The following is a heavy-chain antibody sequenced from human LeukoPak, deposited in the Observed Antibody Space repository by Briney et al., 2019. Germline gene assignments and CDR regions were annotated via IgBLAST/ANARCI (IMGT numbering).Heavy chain of an antibody. D-gene: IGHD5-18*01. V-gene: IGHV4-39*01. CDR1: GGSISSSSYY. J-gene: IGHJ4*02. CDR2: IYYSGST. Sequence: PSETLSLTCTVSGGSISSSSYYWGWIRQPPGKGLEWIGSIYYSGSTYYNPSLKSRVTISVDTSKNQFSLKLSSVTAADTAVFYCARLSGGQIGFFERYSYAKRDRDYFNYWGQGPLVTVSS. CDR3: ARLSGGQIGFFERYSYAKRDRDYFNY.